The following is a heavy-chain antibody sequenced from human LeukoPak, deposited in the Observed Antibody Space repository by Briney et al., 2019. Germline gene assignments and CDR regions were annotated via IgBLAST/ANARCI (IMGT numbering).Heavy chain of an antibody. D-gene: IGHD1-26*01. V-gene: IGHV4-30-4*01. CDR1: GDSISSGDYY. CDR2: SYYSGST. J-gene: IGHJ4*01. CDR3: AKGEPTYSGSYYFDY. Sequence: SETLSLTCTVSGDSISSGDYYWGWIRQPPGKGLESIGFSYYSGSTFYNPSLKSRVTVSLDTSKNQFFLRLSSVTAADTAMYYCAKGEPTYSGSYYFDYWGHGSLVTVSS.